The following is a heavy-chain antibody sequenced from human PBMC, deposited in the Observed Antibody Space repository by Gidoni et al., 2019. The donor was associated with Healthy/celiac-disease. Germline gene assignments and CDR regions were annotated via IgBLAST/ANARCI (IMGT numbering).Heavy chain of an antibody. CDR1: GFTFSSYG. V-gene: IGHV3-33*01. CDR3: ARDKTPFLDCSGGSCYSGGAFDI. Sequence: QVQLVESGGGVVQPGRSLRLSCAASGFTFSSYGMHWVRQAPGKGLEWVAVIWYDGSNKYYADSVKGRFTISRDNSKNTLYLQMNSLRAEDTAVYYCARDKTPFLDCSGGSCYSGGAFDIWGQGTMVTVSS. J-gene: IGHJ3*02. D-gene: IGHD2-15*01. CDR2: IWYDGSNK.